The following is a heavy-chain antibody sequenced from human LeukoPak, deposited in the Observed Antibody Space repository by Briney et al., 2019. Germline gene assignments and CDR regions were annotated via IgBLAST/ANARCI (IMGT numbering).Heavy chain of an antibody. V-gene: IGHV5-51*01. CDR1: GYSFTSYW. J-gene: IGHJ4*02. CDR3: AAAGTSNYFDY. Sequence: GESQKISCKGSGYSFTSYWIAWVRQMPGKGLEWMGIIYPGGYDTRYSASFQGQVTISADKSISTAYLQWSSLKASDTAMYYCAAAGTSNYFDYWGQGTLVTVSS. CDR2: IYPGGYDT. D-gene: IGHD6-13*01.